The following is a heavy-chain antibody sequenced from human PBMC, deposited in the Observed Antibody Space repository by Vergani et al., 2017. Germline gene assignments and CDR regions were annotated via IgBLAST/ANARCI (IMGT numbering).Heavy chain of an antibody. D-gene: IGHD6-13*01. J-gene: IGHJ5*02. Sequence: QVQLQQWGAGLLKPSETLSLTCAVYGGSFSGYYWSWIRQPPGKGLEWIGEINHRGSTNYNPSLKCRVTISVDTSQNQSSLKLSPVTAADTAVYYCARGSYSSSWYRADRWFDPWGQGTLVTVSS. CDR1: GGSFSGYY. V-gene: IGHV4-34*01. CDR3: ARGSYSSSWYRADRWFDP. CDR2: INHRGST.